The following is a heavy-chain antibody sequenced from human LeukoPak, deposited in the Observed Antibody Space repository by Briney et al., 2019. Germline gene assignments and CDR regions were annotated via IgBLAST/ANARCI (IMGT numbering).Heavy chain of an antibody. V-gene: IGHV3-30*02. Sequence: QPGGSLRLSCAASGFTFSSYGMHWVRQAPGKGLEWVAFIRYDGSNKYYADSVKGRFTISRDNSKNTLYLQMNSLRAEDTAVYYCARVGSYEFDYWGQGTLVTVSS. CDR3: ARVGSYEFDY. CDR2: IRYDGSNK. CDR1: GFTFSSYG. J-gene: IGHJ4*02. D-gene: IGHD1-26*01.